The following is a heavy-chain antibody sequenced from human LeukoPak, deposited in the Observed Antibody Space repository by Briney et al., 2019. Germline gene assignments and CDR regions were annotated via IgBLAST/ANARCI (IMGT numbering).Heavy chain of an antibody. V-gene: IGHV4-4*07. CDR2: IYTSGST. Sequence: SETLSLTCTVSGGSISSYYWSWIRQPAGKGLEWIGRIYTSGSTNCNPSHKSRVTMSVDTSKNQFSLKLSSVTAADTAVYYCAREGGVITMIVVRAFDIWGQGTMVTVSS. CDR3: AREGGVITMIVVRAFDI. J-gene: IGHJ3*02. CDR1: GGSISSYY. D-gene: IGHD3-22*01.